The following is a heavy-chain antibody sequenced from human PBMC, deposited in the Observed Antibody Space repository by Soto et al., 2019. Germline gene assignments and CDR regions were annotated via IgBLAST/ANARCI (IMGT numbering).Heavy chain of an antibody. V-gene: IGHV4-59*01. CDR2: IYYSGST. Sequence: SETLSLTCTVSGASISRYYWSWIRQPPGKGLEWIGYIYYSGSTNYNPSLKSRVTISVDTSKNQFSLKLSSVTAADTAVYYCARERTTTASPYYFDYWGQGTLVTVSS. D-gene: IGHD1-26*01. CDR1: GASISRYY. J-gene: IGHJ4*02. CDR3: ARERTTTASPYYFDY.